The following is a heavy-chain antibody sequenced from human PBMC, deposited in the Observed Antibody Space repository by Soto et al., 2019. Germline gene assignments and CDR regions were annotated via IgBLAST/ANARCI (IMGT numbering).Heavy chain of an antibody. D-gene: IGHD3-16*02. J-gene: IGHJ6*02. V-gene: IGHV4-34*01. CDR2: IKHSGST. CDR1: GGSFSGYN. Sequence: PSETLSLTCAVYGGSFSGYNWSWIRQPPGKGLEWIGEIKHSGSTNYNPSLKSRVTISVDTSKNQFSLKLSSVTAADTAVYYCARGRIMITFGGVIVLYGMDVWGQGTTVTVS. CDR3: ARGRIMITFGGVIVLYGMDV.